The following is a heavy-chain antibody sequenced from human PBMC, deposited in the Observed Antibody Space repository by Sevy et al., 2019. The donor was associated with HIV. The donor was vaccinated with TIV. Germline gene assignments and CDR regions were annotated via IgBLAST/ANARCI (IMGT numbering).Heavy chain of an antibody. V-gene: IGHV3-66*01. J-gene: IGHJ4*02. CDR3: AREQSRDGYHFDY. D-gene: IGHD5-12*01. CDR1: GFSFSRNY. CDR2: ISTGDNT. Sequence: GGSLRLSCAASGFSFSRNYMSWARQAPGKGLEWVSGISTGDNTFYADSVKGGFTISRDSSKNTLLLQMNSLRAEDTAVYYCAREQSRDGYHFDYWGQGTLVTVSS.